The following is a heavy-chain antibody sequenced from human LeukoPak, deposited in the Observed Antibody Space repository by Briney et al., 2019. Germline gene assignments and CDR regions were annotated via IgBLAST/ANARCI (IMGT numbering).Heavy chain of an antibody. J-gene: IGHJ5*02. D-gene: IGHD6-13*01. V-gene: IGHV1-46*01. CDR3: ARDLNRAAAGTNDWFDP. CDR1: GYTFTSYY. CDR2: INPSGGST. Sequence: ASVKVSCKASGYTFTSYYMHWVRQAPGQGLEWMGIINPSGGSTSYAQKFQGRVTMTRDTSTSTVYMELSSLRSEDTAVYYCARDLNRAAAGTNDWFDPWGQGTLVTVSS.